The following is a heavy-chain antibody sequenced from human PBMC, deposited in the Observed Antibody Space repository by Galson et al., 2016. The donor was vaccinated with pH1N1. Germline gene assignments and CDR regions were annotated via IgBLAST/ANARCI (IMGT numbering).Heavy chain of an antibody. Sequence: SLRLSCAVSGFSLTSFWMTWVRQAPGKGLEWVADIKVDGSKKNYVDSVKGRFTISRDNATNSVTLQMNSLRAEDTAVYYCARGYTYITHWGQGSLVTVSS. V-gene: IGHV3-7*01. CDR3: ARGYTYITH. CDR2: IKVDGSKK. J-gene: IGHJ4*02. CDR1: GFSLTSFW. D-gene: IGHD1-1*01.